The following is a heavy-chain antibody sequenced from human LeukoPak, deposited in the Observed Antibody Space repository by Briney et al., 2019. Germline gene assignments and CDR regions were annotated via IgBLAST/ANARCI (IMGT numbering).Heavy chain of an antibody. CDR2: INIGGTNT. CDR3: ATDGAGFDT. J-gene: IGHJ5*02. CDR1: GFTFNDYY. V-gene: IGHV3-11*01. Sequence: GGTLRLSCAASGFTFNDYYMSWIRQAPGKGPEWLSYINIGGTNTHYADSVKGRFTISRDNPKKSLYLEMNNLRAEDTAVYYCATDGAGFDTSGQGVLVTVSS.